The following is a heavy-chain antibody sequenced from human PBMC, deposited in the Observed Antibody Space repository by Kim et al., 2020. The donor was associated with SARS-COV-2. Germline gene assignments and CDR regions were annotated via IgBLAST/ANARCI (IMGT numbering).Heavy chain of an antibody. CDR2: TYFRSKWYN. Sequence: SQTLSLTCAISGDSVSNKSGAWHWIRQSPSRGLEWLGRTYFRSKWYNDYAVSVKSRITINPDTSKNQFSLQLNSMTPEDTAVYYCARDLGYHDFWSGYQGGAFDIWGQGTTVTVSS. D-gene: IGHD3-3*01. J-gene: IGHJ3*02. V-gene: IGHV6-1*01. CDR3: ARDLGYHDFWSGYQGGAFDI. CDR1: GDSVSNKSGA.